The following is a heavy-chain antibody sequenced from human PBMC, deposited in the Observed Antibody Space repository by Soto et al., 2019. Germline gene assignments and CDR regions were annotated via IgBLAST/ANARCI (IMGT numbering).Heavy chain of an antibody. J-gene: IGHJ4*02. Sequence: GGSLRPSCAASGFTFSNYAMHWVRQAPGKGLEYVSGIRGNGDPPFYADSVKGRFTISRDNSKNTLYLQMSSLSADDTAVYYCVKSRGGNNFDFFDWGQGALVTVSS. CDR2: IRGNGDPP. D-gene: IGHD5-12*01. CDR1: GFTFSNYA. CDR3: VKSRGGNNFDFFD. V-gene: IGHV3-64D*06.